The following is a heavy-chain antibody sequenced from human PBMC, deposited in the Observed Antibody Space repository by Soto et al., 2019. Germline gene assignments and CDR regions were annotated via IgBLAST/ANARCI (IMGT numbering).Heavy chain of an antibody. CDR3: AGEYSSSSGYLYFDY. CDR2: IYYSGST. V-gene: IGHV4-31*03. J-gene: IGHJ4*02. Sequence: NRSETLYLTCTVCVGSISSGGYYWSWIRQHPGKGLEWIGYIYYSGSTYYNPSLKSRVTISVDTSKNQFSLTLSPVTAADTAVYYCAGEYSSSSGYLYFDYWAQGTLGTGS. CDR1: VGSISSGGYY. D-gene: IGHD6-6*01.